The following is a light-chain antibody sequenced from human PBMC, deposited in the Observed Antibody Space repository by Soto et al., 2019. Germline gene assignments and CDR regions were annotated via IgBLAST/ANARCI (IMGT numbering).Light chain of an antibody. J-gene: IGKJ1*01. CDR2: GPS. V-gene: IGKV3-20*01. CDR3: QQYGSSPPT. Sequence: EIVLTQSPGTLSLSPGERATLSCRASQSVSSSFLGWYQQKPGQAPRLLIYGPSSRATGIPDRFSGSGSGTDFTLTISRLETEDFAVYFCQQYGSSPPTFGQGTKVEIK. CDR1: QSVSSSF.